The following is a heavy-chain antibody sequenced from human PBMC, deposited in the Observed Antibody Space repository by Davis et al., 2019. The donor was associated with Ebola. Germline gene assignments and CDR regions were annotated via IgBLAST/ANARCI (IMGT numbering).Heavy chain of an antibody. CDR1: GGSISGFF. CDR3: VRHVRGYD. CDR2: IHGSGRT. J-gene: IGHJ4*02. V-gene: IGHV4-59*08. D-gene: IGHD5-12*01. Sequence: MPGGSLRLSCTASGGSISGFFWSWIRQSPGEGLEWIGYIHGSGRTSYNPSFKSRVTISLDMSTNQFSLKVGSVTAADTAVYYCVRHVRGYDWGQGIPVTVSS.